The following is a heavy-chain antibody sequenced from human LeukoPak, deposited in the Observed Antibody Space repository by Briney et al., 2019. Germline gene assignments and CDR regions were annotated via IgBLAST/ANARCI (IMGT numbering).Heavy chain of an antibody. CDR2: TSSSDAGT. V-gene: IGHV3-23*01. Sequence: QTGGSLRLSCAASGFALSSYAMSWVRQAPGKGLEWVSATSSSDAGTYHAESVRGRFTISRDNSKNTLYLQMNSLRAEDTAVYYCAKDTQLVGFDYWGQGTLVTVSS. J-gene: IGHJ4*02. CDR3: AKDTQLVGFDY. CDR1: GFALSSYA. D-gene: IGHD6-13*01.